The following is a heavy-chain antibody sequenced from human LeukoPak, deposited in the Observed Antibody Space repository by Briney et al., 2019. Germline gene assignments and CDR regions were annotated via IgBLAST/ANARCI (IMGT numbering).Heavy chain of an antibody. J-gene: IGHJ4*02. D-gene: IGHD6-13*01. V-gene: IGHV4-38-2*01. CDR3: AKSRSGAGLFDS. Sequence: MTSETLSLTCAVSGGFISSGYYWGWIRQSPGKGLEWIGSIYHSGSTYYNPSLKSRVTISVDTSKNQFSLKLSSVAAADTAVYYCAKSRSGAGLFDSWGQGTLVTVSS. CDR1: GGFISSGYY. CDR2: IYHSGST.